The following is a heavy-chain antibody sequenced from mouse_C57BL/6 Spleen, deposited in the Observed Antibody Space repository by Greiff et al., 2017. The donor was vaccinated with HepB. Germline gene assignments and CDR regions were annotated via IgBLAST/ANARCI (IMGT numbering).Heavy chain of an antibody. CDR1: GFTFSSYA. CDR2: ISDGGSYT. D-gene: IGHD4-1*01. Sequence: EVHLVESGGGLVKPGGSLKLSCAASGFTFSSYAMSWVRQTPEKRLEWVATISDGGSYTYYPDNVKGRFTISRDNAKNNLYLQMSHLKSEDTAMYYCARELGRVYYAMDYWGQGTSVTVSS. CDR3: ARELGRVYYAMDY. V-gene: IGHV5-4*01. J-gene: IGHJ4*01.